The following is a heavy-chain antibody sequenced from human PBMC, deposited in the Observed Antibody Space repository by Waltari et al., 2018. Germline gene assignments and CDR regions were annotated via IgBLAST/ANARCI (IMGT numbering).Heavy chain of an antibody. CDR1: GFTFSSYP. J-gene: IGHJ6*02. V-gene: IGHV3-30*01. Sequence: QVQLVESGGGVVQPGRSPRLSCEASGFTFSSYPIHWVRQAPGKGLEWVALISHDGSKTYYPDSVKGRFTISRDNSQNTLYLQMNSLRAEDTALYYCARGFSHGSASLDVWGQGTTVTVSS. D-gene: IGHD5-18*01. CDR3: ARGFSHGSASLDV. CDR2: ISHDGSKT.